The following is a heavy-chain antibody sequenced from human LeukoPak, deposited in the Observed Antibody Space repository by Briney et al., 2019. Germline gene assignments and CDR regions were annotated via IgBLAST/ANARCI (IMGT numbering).Heavy chain of an antibody. V-gene: IGHV3-21*01. CDR2: ISSGSSYI. Sequence: GGSLRLSCAASGFTFSTYSMNWVRQAPGKGLEWVSSISSGSSYIYYADSVKGRFTISRDNAKNSLYLQMNSLRAEDTAVYYCATTSYGDYSNGYWGQGTLVTVSS. CDR1: GFTFSTYS. D-gene: IGHD4-17*01. CDR3: ATTSYGDYSNGY. J-gene: IGHJ4*02.